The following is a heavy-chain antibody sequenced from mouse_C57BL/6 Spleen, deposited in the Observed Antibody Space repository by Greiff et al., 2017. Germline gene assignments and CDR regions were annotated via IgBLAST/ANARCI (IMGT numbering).Heavy chain of an antibody. D-gene: IGHD1-1*01. CDR3: TRKITTVEATDYFDY. Sequence: QVQLKESGAELVRPGASVTLSCKASGYTFTDYEMHWVKQTPVHGLEWIGAIDPETGGTAYNQKFKGKAILTADKSSSTAYMELRSLTSEDSAVYYGTRKITTVEATDYFDYWGKGTTLTVSS. J-gene: IGHJ2*01. CDR2: IDPETGGT. CDR1: GYTFTDYE. V-gene: IGHV1-15*01.